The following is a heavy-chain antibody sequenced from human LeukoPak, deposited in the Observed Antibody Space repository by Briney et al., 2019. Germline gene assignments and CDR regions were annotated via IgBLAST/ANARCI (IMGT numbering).Heavy chain of an antibody. CDR1: GFTFSSYD. Sequence: GGSLRLSCAASGFTFSSYDMHWVRQATGKGLEWVSGIGTAGDTYYPGSVKGRFTISRDNSKNTLYLQMNSLRAEDTAVYYCAKDTDYDILTGLDYWGQGTLVTVSS. CDR2: IGTAGDT. D-gene: IGHD3-9*01. V-gene: IGHV3-13*01. J-gene: IGHJ4*02. CDR3: AKDTDYDILTGLDY.